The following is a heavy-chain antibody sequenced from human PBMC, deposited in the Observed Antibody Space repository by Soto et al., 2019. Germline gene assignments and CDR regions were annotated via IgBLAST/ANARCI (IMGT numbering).Heavy chain of an antibody. D-gene: IGHD5-18*01. V-gene: IGHV1-69*12. CDR2: IIPIFGTA. Sequence: QVQLVQSGAEVKKPGSSVKVSCKASGGTFSSYAISWVRQAPGQGLEWMGGIIPIFGTANYAQKFQGRVTITEDDSPSTADMELSSLRSADTAVYYCAGAVGVQLWLKGGFDSWGQGTLVTVSS. CDR1: GGTFSSYA. CDR3: AGAVGVQLWLKGGFDS. J-gene: IGHJ4*02.